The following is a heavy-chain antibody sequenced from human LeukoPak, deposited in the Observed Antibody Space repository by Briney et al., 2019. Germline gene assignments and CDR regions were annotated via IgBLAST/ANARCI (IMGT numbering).Heavy chain of an antibody. V-gene: IGHV4-59*01. Sequence: PSETLSLTCTVSGGSISSYYWSWVRQPPGKGLEWIGYIYYSGNTNYSPSLKSRVIISVDTSKNQFSLRLNSVTAADTAMYYCARGSPPDYWGQGTLVTVSS. CDR1: GGSISSYY. CDR2: IYYSGNT. CDR3: ARGSPPDY. D-gene: IGHD2-15*01. J-gene: IGHJ4*02.